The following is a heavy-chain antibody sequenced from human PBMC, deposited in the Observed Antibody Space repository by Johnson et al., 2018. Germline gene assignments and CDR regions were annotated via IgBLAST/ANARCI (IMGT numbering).Heavy chain of an antibody. Sequence: VQLVQSGGGLVQPGGSLRLSCAASGFTFSSYAMSWVRQASGKGLAWVSTISGSGGSPYYADSVKGRLTISSDNSKNTLNLQMNSLRAEDTAVYYGPKRFTVTTSYYYCMDVWGKGTTVTVSS. CDR1: GFTFSSYA. D-gene: IGHD4-17*01. V-gene: IGHV3-23*04. J-gene: IGHJ6*03. CDR3: PKRFTVTTSYYYCMDV. CDR2: ISGSGGSP.